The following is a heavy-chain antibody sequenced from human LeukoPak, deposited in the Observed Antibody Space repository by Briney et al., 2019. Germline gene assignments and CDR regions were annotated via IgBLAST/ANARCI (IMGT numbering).Heavy chain of an antibody. CDR1: GYTFTSYG. D-gene: IGHD6-13*01. CDR3: ARPLSIAAAGDAFDI. V-gene: IGHV1-18*01. CDR2: ISAYNGNT. Sequence: GASVKVSCKASGYTFTSYGISWVRQAPGQGLEWMGWISAYNGNTNYAQKLQGRVTMTTDTSTSTAYMELRSLRSDDTAVYYCARPLSIAAAGDAFDIWGQGTMVTVSS. J-gene: IGHJ3*02.